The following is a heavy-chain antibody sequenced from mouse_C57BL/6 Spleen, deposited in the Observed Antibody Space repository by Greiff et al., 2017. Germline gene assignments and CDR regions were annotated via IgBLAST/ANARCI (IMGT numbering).Heavy chain of an antibody. CDR3: ARYTEYYAMDY. J-gene: IGHJ4*01. CDR2: INYDGSST. CDR1: GFTFSDYY. Sequence: EVQLVESEGGLVQPGSSMKLSCTASGFTFSDYYMAWVRQVPENGLEWVANINYDGSSTYYLDSLKSRFIISRDNAKNILYLQMSSLTSEDTATYYCARYTEYYAMDYWGQGTSVTVSS. V-gene: IGHV5-16*01.